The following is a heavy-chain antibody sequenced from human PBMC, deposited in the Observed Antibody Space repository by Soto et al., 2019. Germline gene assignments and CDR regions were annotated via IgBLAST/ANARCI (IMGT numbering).Heavy chain of an antibody. D-gene: IGHD6-13*01. CDR1: GVSISSSNW. CDR3: ARGGSSSWLRIFHH. Sequence: SETLSLTCAVSGVSISSSNWWSWVRQPPGKGLEWIGEIYHSGSTNYNPSLKSRVTISVDKSKNQFSLKLSSVTAADTAVYYCARGGSSSWLRIFHHWGQGTRVTVSS. V-gene: IGHV4-4*02. J-gene: IGHJ1*01. CDR2: IYHSGST.